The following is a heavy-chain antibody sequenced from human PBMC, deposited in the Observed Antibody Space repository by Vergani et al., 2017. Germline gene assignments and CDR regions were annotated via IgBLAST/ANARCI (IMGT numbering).Heavy chain of an antibody. Sequence: QLQLQESGPGLVKPSETLSLTCTVSGGSISSSSYYWGWIRQPPGKGLEWIGSIYYSGSTYYNPSLKSRVTISVDTSKNQFSLKLSSVTAADTAVYYCARVWAVAGPQNFDYWGQGTLVTVSS. V-gene: IGHV4-39*07. CDR3: ARVWAVAGPQNFDY. CDR2: IYYSGST. J-gene: IGHJ4*02. CDR1: GGSISSSSYY. D-gene: IGHD6-19*01.